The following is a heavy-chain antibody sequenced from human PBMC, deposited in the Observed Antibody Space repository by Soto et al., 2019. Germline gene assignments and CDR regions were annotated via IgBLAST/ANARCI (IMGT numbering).Heavy chain of an antibody. CDR3: AKDGRGTYADS. Sequence: NPSETLSLTCTVSGGSVSSANYYWSWIRQPPGKGLEYIGYIYYTGSTNYNPSLKSRVIISVDTSKNQFSLKLSSVTAADTAVYYCAKDGRGTYADSWGQGILVTVSS. CDR2: IYYTGST. V-gene: IGHV4-61*01. D-gene: IGHD1-26*01. J-gene: IGHJ4*02. CDR1: GGSVSSANYY.